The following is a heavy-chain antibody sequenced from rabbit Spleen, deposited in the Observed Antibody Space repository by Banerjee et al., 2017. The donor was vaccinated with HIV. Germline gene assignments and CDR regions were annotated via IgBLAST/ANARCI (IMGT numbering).Heavy chain of an antibody. J-gene: IGHJ6*01. CDR3: ARDTSSSFSSYGMDL. Sequence: QSLEESGGDLVKPGASLTLTCTASASGFSFSINFYMCWVRQAPGSGLEWIACIVTGSSGSTYYASWAKGRFTISKTSSTTVTLQMTSLTAADTATYFCARDTSSSFSSYGMDLWGPGTLVTVS. V-gene: IGHV1S40*01. D-gene: IGHD1-1*01. CDR1: GFSFSINFY. CDR2: IVTGSSGST.